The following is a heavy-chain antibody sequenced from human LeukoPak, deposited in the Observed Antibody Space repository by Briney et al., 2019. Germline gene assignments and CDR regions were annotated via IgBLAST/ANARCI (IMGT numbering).Heavy chain of an antibody. D-gene: IGHD5-18*01. CDR1: GGSISGGSYY. J-gene: IGHJ4*02. V-gene: IGHV4-61*02. CDR2: IYPSGST. CDR3: ARASSRGYSYGRRFDY. Sequence: SETLSLTCTVSGGSISGGSYYWSWIRQPAGKGLEWIGRIYPSGSTNYNPSLKSRVTISVDTSKNQSSLKLSSVTAADTAVYYCARASSRGYSYGRRFDYWGQGTLVTVSS.